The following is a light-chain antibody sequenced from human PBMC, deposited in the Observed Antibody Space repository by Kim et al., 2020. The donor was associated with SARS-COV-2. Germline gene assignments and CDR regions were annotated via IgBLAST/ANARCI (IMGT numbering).Light chain of an antibody. CDR1: SSDIGGYNH. CDR3: SSYGGNNNWV. J-gene: IGLJ3*02. Sequence: QSALTQSPSASGSPGQSVTISCTGTSSDIGGYNHVSWYQQHPGKAPKLMIYEVSKWPSGVPDRFSGSKSGNTASLTVSGLQADDEANYYCSSYGGNNNWVFGGGTQLTVL. V-gene: IGLV2-8*01. CDR2: EVS.